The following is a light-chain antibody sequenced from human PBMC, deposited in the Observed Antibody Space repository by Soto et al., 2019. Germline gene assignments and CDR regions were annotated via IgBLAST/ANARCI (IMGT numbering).Light chain of an antibody. CDR3: QQYYYSPLT. V-gene: IGKV4-1*01. CDR2: WAS. J-gene: IGKJ4*01. Sequence: DIVRTQSPDSLAVSLGERATINCKSSQSVSQTSNDRNYLAWYQQRPGQPPKLLIYWASTRKSGVPDRFSGSGSGTDFTLTISSLQAGDVAVYYCQQYYYSPLTFGGGTKVEIK. CDR1: QSVSQTSNDRNY.